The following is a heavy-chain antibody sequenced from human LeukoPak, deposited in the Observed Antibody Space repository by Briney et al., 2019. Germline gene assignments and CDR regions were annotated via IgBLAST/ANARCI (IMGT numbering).Heavy chain of an antibody. J-gene: IGHJ4*02. Sequence: WASVKVSCKASGGTFSSYAISWVRQAPGQGLEWMGGIIPIFGTANYAQKFQGRVTITADESTSTAYMELSSLRSEDTAVYYCARGYCSGGSCPMFYRGQGTLVTVSS. CDR2: IIPIFGTA. CDR3: ARGYCSGGSCPMFY. D-gene: IGHD2-15*01. CDR1: GGTFSSYA. V-gene: IGHV1-69*13.